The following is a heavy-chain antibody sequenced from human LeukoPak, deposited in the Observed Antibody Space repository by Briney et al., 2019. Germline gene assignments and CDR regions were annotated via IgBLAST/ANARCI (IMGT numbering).Heavy chain of an antibody. CDR1: GYTFTSYW. J-gene: IGHJ4*02. CDR3: ARLSDGYMDY. Sequence: GESLKISFKGSGYTFTSYWIGWVRRRPGKGVEWRGIIYPGDSDTRYSPSFQGQVTISPDKSISTAYLQWSSLKASDTAMYYCARLSDGYMDYWGQGTLVTVSS. D-gene: IGHD3-16*02. CDR2: IYPGDSDT. V-gene: IGHV5-51*01.